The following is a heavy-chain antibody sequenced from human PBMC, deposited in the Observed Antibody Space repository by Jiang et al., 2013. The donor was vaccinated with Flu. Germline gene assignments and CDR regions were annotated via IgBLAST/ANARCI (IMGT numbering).Heavy chain of an antibody. CDR2: ILPGDSDT. V-gene: IGHV5-51*01. CDR3: ARESGSYFDS. D-gene: IGHD1-26*01. CDR1: GYSFTSYW. Sequence: GAEVKKPGESLKISCKGSGYSFTSYWIGWVRQMPGRGLEWMGIILPGDSDTRYNPSFQGQVTISAGKSIDTAYLHWSSLKASDAAMYYCARESGSYFDSWGQGTLVTVSS. J-gene: IGHJ4*02.